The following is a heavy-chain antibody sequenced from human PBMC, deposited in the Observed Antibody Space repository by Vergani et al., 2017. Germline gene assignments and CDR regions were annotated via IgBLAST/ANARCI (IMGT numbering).Heavy chain of an antibody. J-gene: IGHJ4*02. CDR2: IYSTGST. D-gene: IGHD3-22*01. Sequence: QVQLQESGPGLVKPSQTLSLTCSVSGDSISSGVYYWNWIRQHPGNGLEWIGYIYSTGSTHHNPSLRRRINMSVDTSKNQFSLKLNSVTAADTAMYYCARMGGYDEGDAFRIGYFDSWGPGILVTVSS. CDR1: GDSISSGVYY. CDR3: ARMGGYDEGDAFRIGYFDS. V-gene: IGHV4-31*03.